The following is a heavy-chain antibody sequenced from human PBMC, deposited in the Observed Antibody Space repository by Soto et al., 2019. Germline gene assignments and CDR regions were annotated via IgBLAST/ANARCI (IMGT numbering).Heavy chain of an antibody. V-gene: IGHV1-69*13. CDR3: ASPKAGDYVWGSYSY. D-gene: IGHD3-16*01. Sequence: WASVKVSCKASGGTFSSYAISWVRQAPGQRLEWMGGIIPIFGTANYAQKFQGRVTITADESTSTAYMELSSLRSEDTAVYYCASPKAGDYVWGSYSYWGQGTLVTSPQ. CDR1: GGTFSSYA. CDR2: IIPIFGTA. J-gene: IGHJ4*02.